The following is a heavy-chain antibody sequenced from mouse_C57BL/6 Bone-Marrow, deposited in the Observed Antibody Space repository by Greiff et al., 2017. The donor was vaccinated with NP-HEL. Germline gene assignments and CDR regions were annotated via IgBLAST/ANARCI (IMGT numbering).Heavy chain of an antibody. Sequence: EVMLVESGGGLVQPGGSLSLSCAASGFTFTDYYMSWVRQPPGKALEWLGFIRNKANGYTTEYSASVKGRFTISRDNSQSILYLQMNALGAEDSATYDCARYTTGRGFAYWGQGTLVTVSA. CDR2: IRNKANGYTT. CDR3: ARYTTGRGFAY. J-gene: IGHJ3*01. CDR1: GFTFTDYY. D-gene: IGHD4-1*02. V-gene: IGHV7-3*01.